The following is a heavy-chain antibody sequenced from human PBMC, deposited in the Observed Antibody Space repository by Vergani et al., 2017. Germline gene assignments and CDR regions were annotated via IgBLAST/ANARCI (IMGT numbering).Heavy chain of an antibody. D-gene: IGHD3-16*01. CDR3: ADHFRGWGIDY. V-gene: IGHV3-30*02. CDR2: IQFDGSNQ. J-gene: IGHJ4*02. CDR1: GFTLSNYD. Sequence: QVQLVESGGGVVQRGGSLRLSCATSGFTLSNYDMQWIRQGPGKGLEFATSIQFDGSNQYYADSVNGRFTLSRDFSKNKLYLQMNSLRTDDTATYYCADHFRGWGIDYWGQGTQVIVSS.